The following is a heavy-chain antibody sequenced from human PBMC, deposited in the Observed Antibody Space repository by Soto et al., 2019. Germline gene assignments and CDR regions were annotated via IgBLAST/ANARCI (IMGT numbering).Heavy chain of an antibody. Sequence: ASVTDSCKASVYTFSKFRLSGVRQSPARGLEWMGWLSPGYGQTIYAKNSHGRVTMTTDTPMATAHREMRRLIPDDTAVFYGARVIMIVGVANLGSYFDYWGQGTRVTVSS. V-gene: IGHV1-18*01. J-gene: IGHJ4*02. CDR1: VYTFSKFR. CDR2: LSPGYGQT. CDR3: ARVIMIVGVANLGSYFDY. D-gene: IGHD3-16*01.